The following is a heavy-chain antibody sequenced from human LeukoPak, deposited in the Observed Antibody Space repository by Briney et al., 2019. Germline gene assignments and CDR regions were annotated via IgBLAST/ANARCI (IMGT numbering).Heavy chain of an antibody. CDR3: ARRVLGYCRGGSCYGLSYYMDV. D-gene: IGHD2-15*01. Sequence: SETLSLTCTVSGGSVSGYYWSWVRRPPGTGQEWVGYIYPSGSTNYNPSLKSRVAISADTSMNQFSLKLSSVTAADTAVYFCARRVLGYCRGGSCYGLSYYMDVWGEGTTVTVSS. V-gene: IGHV4-4*09. CDR1: GGSVSGYY. CDR2: IYPSGST. J-gene: IGHJ6*03.